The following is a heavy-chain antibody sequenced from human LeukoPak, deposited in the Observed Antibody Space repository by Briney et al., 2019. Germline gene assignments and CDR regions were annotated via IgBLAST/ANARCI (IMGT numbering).Heavy chain of an antibody. V-gene: IGHV4-59*08. CDR2: IYYSGST. CDR1: GGSIGSYY. CDR3: ARRVGGSYYGDYFDY. D-gene: IGHD1-26*01. Sequence: PSETLSLTCTVSGGSIGSYYWSWIRQPPGKGLEWIGYIYYSGSTNYNPSLKSRVTISVDTSKNQFSLKLSSVTAADTAVYYCARRVGGSYYGDYFDYWGQGTLVTVSS. J-gene: IGHJ4*02.